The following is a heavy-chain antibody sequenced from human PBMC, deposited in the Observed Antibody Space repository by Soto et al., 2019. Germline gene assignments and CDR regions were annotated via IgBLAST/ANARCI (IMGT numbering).Heavy chain of an antibody. CDR2: IIPIFGTA. V-gene: IGHV1-69*13. CDR1: GGTFSSYA. D-gene: IGHD6-19*01. Sequence: ASVKVSCKASGGTFSSYAISWVRQAPGQGLEWMGGIIPIFGTANYAQKFQGRVTITADESTSTAYMELSSLRSEDTAVYYCASPVSLSEGIAVARGMDVWGQGTTVTVSS. J-gene: IGHJ6*02. CDR3: ASPVSLSEGIAVARGMDV.